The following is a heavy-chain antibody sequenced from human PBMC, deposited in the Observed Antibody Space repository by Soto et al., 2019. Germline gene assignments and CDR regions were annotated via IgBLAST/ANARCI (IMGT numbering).Heavy chain of an antibody. V-gene: IGHV4-61*08. D-gene: IGHD3-10*01. J-gene: IGHJ6*02. CDR2: VYYSGST. CDR1: GGSISSGDYY. Sequence: SETLSLTCTVSGGSISSGDYYWSWIRQPPGKGLEWIGYVYYSGSTNYNPSLKSRVTISVDTSKNQFSLKLSSVTAADTAVYYCARSGSGIYSPYYYYYGMYVWCQGTTVTVSS. CDR3: ARSGSGIYSPYYYYYGMYV.